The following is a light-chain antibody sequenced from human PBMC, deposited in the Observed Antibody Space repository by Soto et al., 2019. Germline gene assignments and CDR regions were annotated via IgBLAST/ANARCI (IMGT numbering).Light chain of an antibody. CDR1: SFNIGAGYD. CDR2: VNT. Sequence: QAVVTQPPSVSGAPGQRVTISCTGSSFNIGAGYDVHWYQHLPGTAPKLLIYVNTNRPSGVPDRFSGSKSGTSASLAITGLQAEDEADYYCQSYDSSLSDRVFGGGTKLTVL. V-gene: IGLV1-40*01. J-gene: IGLJ3*02. CDR3: QSYDSSLSDRV.